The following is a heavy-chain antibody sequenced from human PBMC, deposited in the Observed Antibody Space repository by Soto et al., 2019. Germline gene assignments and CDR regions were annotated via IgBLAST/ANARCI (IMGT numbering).Heavy chain of an antibody. Sequence: EVQLVESGGGLVKPGGSLRLSCAASGFTFSSYSMNWVRQAPGKGLEWVSSISSSSSYIYYADSVKGRFTISRDNAKNSLYLQMNSLRAEDTAVYYCARDLFYDGAGSPSPYWGQGTLVTVSS. CDR3: ARDLFYDGAGSPSPY. CDR2: ISSSSSYI. V-gene: IGHV3-21*01. D-gene: IGHD3-10*01. J-gene: IGHJ4*02. CDR1: GFTFSSYS.